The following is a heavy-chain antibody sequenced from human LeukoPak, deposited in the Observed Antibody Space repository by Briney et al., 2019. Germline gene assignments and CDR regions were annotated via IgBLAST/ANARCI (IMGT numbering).Heavy chain of an antibody. CDR2: IYYSGST. Sequence: SETLSLTCTVAGGSISSYYWSWIRQPPGKGLEWIGYIYYSGSTNYNPSLKSRVTISVDTSKNQFSLKLSSVTAADTAVYYCARDHGIVGATRAFDIWGQGTMVTVSS. CDR3: ARDHGIVGATRAFDI. V-gene: IGHV4-59*13. CDR1: GGSISSYY. D-gene: IGHD1-26*01. J-gene: IGHJ3*02.